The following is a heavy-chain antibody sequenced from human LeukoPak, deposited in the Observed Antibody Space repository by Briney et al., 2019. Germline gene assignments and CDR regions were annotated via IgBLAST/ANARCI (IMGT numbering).Heavy chain of an antibody. J-gene: IGHJ4*02. Sequence: SETLSLTCAVYGGSFSGYYWSWIRQPPGKGLEWIGEINHSGSTNYNPSLKSRVTISVDTSKNQFSLKLSSVTAADTAVYYCARLCWGNQLAGFDSWGQGTLVTVSS. V-gene: IGHV4-34*01. CDR1: GGSFSGYY. D-gene: IGHD3-10*02. CDR3: ARLCWGNQLAGFDS. CDR2: INHSGST.